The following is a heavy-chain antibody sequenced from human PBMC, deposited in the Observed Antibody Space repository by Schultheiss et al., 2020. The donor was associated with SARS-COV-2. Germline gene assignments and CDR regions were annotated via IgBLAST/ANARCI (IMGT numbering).Heavy chain of an antibody. CDR1: GGSFSGYY. D-gene: IGHD1-1*01. V-gene: IGHV4-34*01. CDR3: SRHPTGTLNPYYTDV. Sequence: SETLSLTCAVYGGSFSGYYWSWIRQPPGKGLEWIGEINHSGSTNYNPSLKSRVTISVDTSKNQFSLKLSSVTAADTAVYYCSRHPTGTLNPYYTDVWGKGTTVTVSS. CDR2: INHSGST. J-gene: IGHJ6*03.